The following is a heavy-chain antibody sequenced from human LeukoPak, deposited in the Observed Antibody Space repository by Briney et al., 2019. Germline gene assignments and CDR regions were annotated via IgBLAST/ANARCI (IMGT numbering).Heavy chain of an antibody. Sequence: ASVTVSCKASGYTFTIYDINWVRQATGQGLEWMGWMNPNSGNTGYAQKFQGRVTMTRNTSISTAYMELSSLRSEDTAVYYCASGYDYYYYYGMDVWGQGTTVTVSS. J-gene: IGHJ6*02. V-gene: IGHV1-8*01. D-gene: IGHD4-17*01. CDR1: GYTFTIYD. CDR2: MNPNSGNT. CDR3: ASGYDYYYYYGMDV.